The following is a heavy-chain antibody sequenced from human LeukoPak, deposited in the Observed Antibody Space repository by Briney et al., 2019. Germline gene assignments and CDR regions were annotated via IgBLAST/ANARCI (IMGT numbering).Heavy chain of an antibody. CDR2: IRSKAYGGTT. J-gene: IGHJ4*02. CDR3: TRDGRNYYDSSGYLTLLDY. Sequence: GGSLRLSCTASGFTFGDYAMSWVRQAPGKGLEWVGFIRSKAYGGTTEYAASVKGRFTIPRDDSKSIAYLQMNSLKTEDTAVYYCTRDGRNYYDSSGYLTLLDYWGQGTQVTVSS. CDR1: GFTFGDYA. D-gene: IGHD3-22*01. V-gene: IGHV3-49*04.